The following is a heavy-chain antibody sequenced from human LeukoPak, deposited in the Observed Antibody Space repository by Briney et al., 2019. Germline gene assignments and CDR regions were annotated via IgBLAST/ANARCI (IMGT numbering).Heavy chain of an antibody. J-gene: IGHJ3*02. Sequence: SVKVSCKASGGTFSSYAISWVRQAPGQGLEWMGGIIPIFGTANYAQKFQGRATITADKSTSTAYMELSSLRSEDTAVYYCARDREDSSSDAFDIWGQGTMVTVSS. CDR3: ARDREDSSSDAFDI. V-gene: IGHV1-69*06. D-gene: IGHD6-6*01. CDR2: IIPIFGTA. CDR1: GGTFSSYA.